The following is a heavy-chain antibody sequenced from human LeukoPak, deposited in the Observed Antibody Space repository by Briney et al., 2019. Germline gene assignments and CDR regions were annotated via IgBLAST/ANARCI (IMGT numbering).Heavy chain of an antibody. D-gene: IGHD2-2*03. CDR2: MNEDGSGN. J-gene: IGHJ4*02. CDR1: GFSIRSSW. Sequence: GGSLRLSCAVSGFSIRSSWMSWVRQTPGKGLEWVADMNEDGSGNYYVDSVKGRFTVSRDNTKNSLYLQMSSLSAEDAAVYYFARDPAWIAIDYWGESTLVTLS. V-gene: IGHV3-7*01. CDR3: ARDPAWIAIDY.